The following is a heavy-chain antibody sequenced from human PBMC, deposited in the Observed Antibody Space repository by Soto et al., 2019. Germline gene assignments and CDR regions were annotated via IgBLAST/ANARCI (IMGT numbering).Heavy chain of an antibody. D-gene: IGHD2-21*02. Sequence: PGGSLRLSCAASGFNFSNHWMHWVRQRPAEGLVWVSRITSDGKSKAYAESVKGRFAISRDNAKNTLYLQMNGLTAEDTAVYYCARESGDWPLNWFDPWGQGTQVTVS. J-gene: IGHJ5*02. CDR3: ARESGDWPLNWFDP. CDR1: GFNFSNHW. CDR2: ITSDGKSK. V-gene: IGHV3-74*01.